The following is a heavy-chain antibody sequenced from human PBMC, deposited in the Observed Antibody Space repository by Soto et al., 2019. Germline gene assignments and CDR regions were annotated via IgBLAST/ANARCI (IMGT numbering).Heavy chain of an antibody. V-gene: IGHV1-8*02. CDR2: MNPNSGNT. J-gene: IGHJ6*02. Sequence: ASVKVSCKAIGYSFTSHYIHWVRQATGQGLEWMGWMNPNSGNTGYAQKFQGRVTMTRNTSISTAYMELSSLRSEDTAVYYCARGVFSGHVWGQGTTVTVS. CDR1: GYSFTSHY. CDR3: ARGVFSGHV.